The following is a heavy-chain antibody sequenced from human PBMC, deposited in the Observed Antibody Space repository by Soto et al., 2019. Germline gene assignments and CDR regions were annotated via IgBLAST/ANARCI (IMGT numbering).Heavy chain of an antibody. CDR2: ISGSGGST. Sequence: GGSLRLSCAASGFTFSSYAMSWVRQAPGKGLEWVSAISGSGGSTYYADSVKGRFTISRDNSKNTRYLQMNSLRAEDTAVYYCAKSEGYYGSGSYWGGKYYYYGMDVWGQGTTVTVSS. CDR1: GFTFSSYA. V-gene: IGHV3-23*01. CDR3: AKSEGYYGSGSYWGGKYYYYGMDV. J-gene: IGHJ6*02. D-gene: IGHD3-10*01.